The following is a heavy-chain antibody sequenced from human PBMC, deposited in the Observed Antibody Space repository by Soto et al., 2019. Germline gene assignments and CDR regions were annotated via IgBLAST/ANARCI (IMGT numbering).Heavy chain of an antibody. J-gene: IGHJ6*02. CDR1: DTTHW. Sequence: GESLKISCKASDTTHWIGWVRQKPGKGLEWMGIIYPGDSDTKYSPSFQGQVTISVDKSISTAYLHWSSLKASDTATYYCARLVNYYFGMDVCGLGPTVTVYS. CDR2: IYPGDSDT. V-gene: IGHV5-51*01. CDR3: ARLVNYYFGMDV.